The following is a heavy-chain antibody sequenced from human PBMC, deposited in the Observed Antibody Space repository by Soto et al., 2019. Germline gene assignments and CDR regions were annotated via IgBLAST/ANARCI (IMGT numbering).Heavy chain of an antibody. D-gene: IGHD3-10*01. CDR1: GYTFTSYG. V-gene: IGHV1-18*01. CDR2: ISAYNGNT. J-gene: IGHJ6*02. CDR3: ARDRTPASYGSGRGHGMDA. Sequence: ASVKVSCKASGYTFTSYGISWVRQAPGQGLEWMGWISAYNGNTNYAQKLQGRVTMTTDTSTSTAYMELRSLRSDDTAVYYCARDRTPASYGSGRGHGMDAWRQATTVTVSS.